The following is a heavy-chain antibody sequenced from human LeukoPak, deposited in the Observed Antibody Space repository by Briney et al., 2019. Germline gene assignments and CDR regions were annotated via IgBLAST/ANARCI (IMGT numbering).Heavy chain of an antibody. CDR2: IRNSGTT. V-gene: IGHV4-39*07. Sequence: SETLSLTCTVSGDSISSSSYFWAWIRQSPGKGLEWIGTIRNSGTTYYNPSLKSRGTISVDPSKNQFSLSLSSVTAADTAVYYCARGQYYGSGIRGETENWFDPWGQGTLVTVSS. CDR1: GDSISSSSYF. D-gene: IGHD3-10*01. J-gene: IGHJ5*02. CDR3: ARGQYYGSGIRGETENWFDP.